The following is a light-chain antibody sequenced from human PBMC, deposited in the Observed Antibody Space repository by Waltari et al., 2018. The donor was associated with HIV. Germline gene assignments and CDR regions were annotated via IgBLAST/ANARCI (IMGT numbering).Light chain of an antibody. CDR2: GAS. CDR3: QQYNKWPMYT. J-gene: IGKJ2*01. CDR1: QSLGSN. V-gene: IGKV3-15*01. Sequence: EIMMTQSPATLSVSPGERATLSCRASQSLGSNLAWYQLKPGQAPRLLIYGASTRATGVPARFSGSGSGTQFSLTINSLQSEDFATYCCQQYNKWPMYTFGQGTKLEMK.